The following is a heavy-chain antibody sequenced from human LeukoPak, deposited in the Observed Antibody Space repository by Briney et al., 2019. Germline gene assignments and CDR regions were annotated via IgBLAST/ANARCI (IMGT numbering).Heavy chain of an antibody. CDR2: ISNDGSIT. CDR3: ARGPPGFRVGDY. J-gene: IGHJ4*02. D-gene: IGHD1-1*01. V-gene: IGHV3-74*01. Sequence: PGGSLRLACAASGYTFNDYWMHWVRQAPGRGLVWVSHISNDGSITNYADSVKGRFTVSRDNAKSTVFLQMNSLRVEDTAVYYCARGPPGFRVGDYWGQGTLVTVSS. CDR1: GYTFNDYW.